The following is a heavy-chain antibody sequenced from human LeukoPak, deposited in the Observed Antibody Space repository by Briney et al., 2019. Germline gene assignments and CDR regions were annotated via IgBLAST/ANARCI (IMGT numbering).Heavy chain of an antibody. CDR3: ATGEYSSGWYFDY. CDR1: GYTFTSYD. CDR2: MNPNSGNT. D-gene: IGHD6-19*01. Sequence: ASVKVSCKASGYTFTSYDINWVRQATGQGLEWMGWMNPNSGNTIYAQKFQGRVTMTEDTSTDTAYMELSSLRSEDTAVYYCATGEYSSGWYFDYWGQGTLVTVSS. J-gene: IGHJ4*02. V-gene: IGHV1-8*01.